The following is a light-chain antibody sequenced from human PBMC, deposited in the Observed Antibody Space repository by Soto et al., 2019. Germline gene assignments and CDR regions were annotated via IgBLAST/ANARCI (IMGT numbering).Light chain of an antibody. CDR1: SSNIGAGYD. V-gene: IGLV1-40*01. CDR3: QSYDRSLSGARV. CDR2: DNS. J-gene: IGLJ1*01. Sequence: QAVVTQPPSVSGAPGQRVTISCTGSSSNIGAGYDVHWYQQLPGTAPKLLIYDNSNRPSGVPDRFPGSKSGTSASLAITGLQAEDEADYYCQSYDRSLSGARVFGTGTKLTVL.